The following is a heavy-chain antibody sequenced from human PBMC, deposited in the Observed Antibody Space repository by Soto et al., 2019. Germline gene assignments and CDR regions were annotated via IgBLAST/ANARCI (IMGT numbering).Heavy chain of an antibody. D-gene: IGHD2-15*01. CDR1: GGSISSGGYS. J-gene: IGHJ5*02. CDR3: ARYCSGDYCYSLNWFDP. Sequence: SETLSLTCAVSGGSISSGGYSWSWIRQPPGKGLEWIGYIYNSGSTNYNPSLKSRVTISVDTSKNQFSLKLSSVTAADTAVYYCARYCSGDYCYSLNWFDPWGQGTLVTVSS. CDR2: IYNSGST. V-gene: IGHV4-61*08.